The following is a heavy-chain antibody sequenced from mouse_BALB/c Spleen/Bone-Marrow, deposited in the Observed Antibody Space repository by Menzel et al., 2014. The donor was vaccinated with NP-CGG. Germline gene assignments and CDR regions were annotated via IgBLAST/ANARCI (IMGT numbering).Heavy chain of an antibody. CDR3: TRPYYGYVGYAY. V-gene: IGHV1S81*02. CDR1: GYTFTSYY. Sequence: QVQLQQSGAELVKPGASVKLSCKASGYTFTSYYMYRVKQRPGQGLEWIGEINPSNGGTNFNEKFKSEATLTVDKSSSTAYMQLSSLTFEDSAIYYCTRPYYGYVGYAYWGQGTQVTVSA. J-gene: IGHJ3*01. CDR2: INPSNGGT. D-gene: IGHD1-2*01.